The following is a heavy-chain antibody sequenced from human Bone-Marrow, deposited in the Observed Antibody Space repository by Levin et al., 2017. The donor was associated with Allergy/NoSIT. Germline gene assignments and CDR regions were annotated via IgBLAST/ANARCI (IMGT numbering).Heavy chain of an antibody. CDR1: GFTFSTYD. V-gene: IGHV3-48*01. D-gene: IGHD3-10*01. CDR2: ISSSGSTI. J-gene: IGHJ4*02. CDR3: AREGPRGVFDY. Sequence: GGSLRLSCAASGFTFSTYDMNWFRQAPGEGLEWVSYISSSGSTIYYADSVKGRFTISRDNAKNSLYLQMNSLRAEDTAVFYCAREGPRGVFDYWGQGTLVTASS.